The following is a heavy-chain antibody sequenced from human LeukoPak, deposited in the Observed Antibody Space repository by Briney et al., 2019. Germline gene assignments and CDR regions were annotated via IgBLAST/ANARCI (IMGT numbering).Heavy chain of an antibody. CDR3: AKGSKEVLFTRDHYMDV. CDR2: ISYDGSNK. J-gene: IGHJ6*03. D-gene: IGHD3-3*01. V-gene: IGHV3-30*04. Sequence: QPGRSLRLSCAASGFTFSSYAMHWVRQAPGKGLEWVAVISYDGSNKYYADSVKGRFTISRGNSKNTLYLQMNSLRAEDTAVYYCAKGSKEVLFTRDHYMDVWGKGTTVTISS. CDR1: GFTFSSYA.